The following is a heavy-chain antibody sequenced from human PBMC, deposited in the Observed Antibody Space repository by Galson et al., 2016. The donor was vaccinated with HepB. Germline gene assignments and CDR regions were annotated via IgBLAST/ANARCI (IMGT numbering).Heavy chain of an antibody. CDR1: GASISSSNW. D-gene: IGHD3-22*01. CDR3: ARLMTDYYNSTNYYYVPSFDI. CDR2: ILHSAKT. J-gene: IGHJ3*02. V-gene: IGHV4/OR15-8*01. Sequence: SETLSLTCVVSGASISSSNWWSWVRQPPGKGLEWIGDILHSAKTRYNPSLKSRVTISVDKAKNQFSLTLSSVTAADTAMYYCARLMTDYYNSTNYYYVPSFDIWGKGQWSSSPQ.